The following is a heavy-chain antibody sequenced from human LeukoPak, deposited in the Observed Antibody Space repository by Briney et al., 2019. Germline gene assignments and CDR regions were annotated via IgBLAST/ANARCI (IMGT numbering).Heavy chain of an antibody. J-gene: IGHJ4*02. D-gene: IGHD2-2*02. Sequence: GGSLRLSCAASGFTSSSYAMSWVRQAPGKGLESVAAISGSGGSTYYADSVKGRFTISRDNSKNTPYLQMNSLRAEDTAVYYCAKDLDIVVVPAAIFGYWGQGTLVTVSS. V-gene: IGHV3-23*01. CDR2: ISGSGGST. CDR3: AKDLDIVVVPAAIFGY. CDR1: GFTSSSYA.